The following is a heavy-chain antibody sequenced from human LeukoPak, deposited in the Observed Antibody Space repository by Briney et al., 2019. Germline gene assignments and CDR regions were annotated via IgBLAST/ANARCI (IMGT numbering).Heavy chain of an antibody. J-gene: IGHJ4*02. CDR2: ISHHGSNK. CDR1: GFTFSSYA. Sequence: GRSLRLSCAASGFTFSSYAVHWVRQAPGKGLEWLAVISHHGSNKYYADSVKGRFTLSRDNAKNSLYLQMNSLRAEDTAVYYCARMGQYCSSTSCARYDYWGQGTLVTVSS. V-gene: IGHV3-30-3*01. CDR3: ARMGQYCSSTSCARYDY. D-gene: IGHD2-2*01.